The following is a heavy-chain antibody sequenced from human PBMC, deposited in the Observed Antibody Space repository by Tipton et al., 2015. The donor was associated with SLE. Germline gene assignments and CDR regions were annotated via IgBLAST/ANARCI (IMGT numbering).Heavy chain of an antibody. V-gene: IGHV4-61*09. J-gene: IGHJ6*02. Sequence: TLSPTCTVSGGSISSGSYYWSWIRQPAGKGLEWIGHIYTSGSTNYNPSLKSRVTISLDTSKNHFSLKLSSVTAADTAVYYCARDRGYGMDVWGQGTTVTVSS. CDR3: ARDRGYGMDV. CDR1: GGSISSGSYY. D-gene: IGHD3-10*01. CDR2: IYTSGST.